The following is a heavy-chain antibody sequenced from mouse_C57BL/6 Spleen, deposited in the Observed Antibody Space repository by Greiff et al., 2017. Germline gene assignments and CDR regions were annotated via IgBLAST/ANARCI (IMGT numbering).Heavy chain of an antibody. CDR3: ARDRGSSHGWFAY. V-gene: IGHV5-4*01. Sequence: EVQVVESGGGLVKPGGSLKLSCAASGFTFSSYAMSWVRQTPEKRLEWVATISDGGSYTYYPDNVKGRFTISRDNAKNNLYLQMSHLKSEDTAMYYCARDRGSSHGWFAYWGQGTLVTVSA. CDR1: GFTFSSYA. D-gene: IGHD1-1*01. CDR2: ISDGGSYT. J-gene: IGHJ3*01.